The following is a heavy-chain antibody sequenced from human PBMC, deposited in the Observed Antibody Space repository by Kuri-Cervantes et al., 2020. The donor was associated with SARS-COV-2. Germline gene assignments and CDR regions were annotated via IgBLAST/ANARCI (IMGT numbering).Heavy chain of an antibody. CDR3: ARVGFGDYEIDY. CDR1: GYTFTGYY. D-gene: IGHD4-17*01. J-gene: IGHJ4*02. V-gene: IGHV1-2*02. CDR2: INPNSGST. Sequence: ASVKVSCKASGYTFTGYYMHWVRQAPGQGLEWMGWINPNSGSTNYAQKFQGRVTMTRDTSISTAYMELSRLRSDDTAVYYCARVGFGDYEIDYWGQGTLVTVSS.